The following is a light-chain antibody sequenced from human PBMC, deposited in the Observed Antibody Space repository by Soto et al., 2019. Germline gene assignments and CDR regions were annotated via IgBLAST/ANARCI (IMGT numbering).Light chain of an antibody. V-gene: IGLV1-44*01. Sequence: QSVLTQPPSASGTPGQRVTISCSGSSSNIGRDPVNWYQELPGTAPKLLIYDNNQRPSGVPDRFSGSKSGTSASLAISGLXSEDEAHYFCAGWDGSLRGFVFGTGTKVTVL. CDR2: DNN. J-gene: IGLJ1*01. CDR1: SSNIGRDP. CDR3: AGWDGSLRGFV.